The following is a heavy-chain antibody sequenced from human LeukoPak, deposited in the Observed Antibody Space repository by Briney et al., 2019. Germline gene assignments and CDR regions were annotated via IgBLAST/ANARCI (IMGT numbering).Heavy chain of an antibody. J-gene: IGHJ4*02. Sequence: GGSLRLSCAASGFTFSSYAMTWVRQAPGKGLEWVSYISSSSSYTNYADSVKGRFTISRDNAKNSLYLQMNSLRAEDTAVYYCASAGSGSYYDYYWGQGTLVTVSS. CDR1: GFTFSSYA. D-gene: IGHD3-10*01. CDR3: ASAGSGSYYDYY. CDR2: ISSSSSYT. V-gene: IGHV3-21*05.